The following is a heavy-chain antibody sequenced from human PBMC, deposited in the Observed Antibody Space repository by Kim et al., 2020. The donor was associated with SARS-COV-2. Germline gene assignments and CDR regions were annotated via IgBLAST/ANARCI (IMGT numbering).Heavy chain of an antibody. CDR3: ARDKGRWGSSGYYYVDY. CDR1: GFTFSSYS. Sequence: GGSLRLSCAASGFTFSSYSMNWVRQAPGKGLEWVSSISSSSSYIYYADSVKGRFTISRDNAKNSLYLQMNSLRAEDTAVYYCARDKGRWGSSGYYYVDYWGQGTLVTVSS. D-gene: IGHD3-22*01. CDR2: ISSSSSYI. V-gene: IGHV3-21*04. J-gene: IGHJ4*02.